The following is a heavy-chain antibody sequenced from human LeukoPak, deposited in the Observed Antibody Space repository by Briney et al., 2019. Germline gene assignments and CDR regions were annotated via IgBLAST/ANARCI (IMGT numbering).Heavy chain of an antibody. CDR3: ARVVLNGRITKVRGVNVNGMDV. J-gene: IGHJ6*02. D-gene: IGHD3-10*01. CDR1: GFTFSSYW. V-gene: IGHV3-7*01. Sequence: GGSLRLSCAASGFTFSSYWMSWVRQAPGKGLEWVANIKQDGSEKYYVDSVKGRFTISRDNAKNSLYLQMNSLRAEDTAVYYCARVVLNGRITKVRGVNVNGMDVWGQGTTVTVSS. CDR2: IKQDGSEK.